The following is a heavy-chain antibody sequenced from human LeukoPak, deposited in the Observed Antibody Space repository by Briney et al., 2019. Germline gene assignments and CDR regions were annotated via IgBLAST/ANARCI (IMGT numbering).Heavy chain of an antibody. J-gene: IGHJ4*02. CDR3: ARMLPAVAGRPFDY. Sequence: SETLSLTCAVSGDSVSSSNYYWSWIRQPPGKGLEWIGYIYYGGNTNYNPSLKSRVTISVDTSKNQFSLRLSSVTAADTAVYYCARMLPAVAGRPFDYWGQGTLVTVSS. CDR2: IYYGGNT. V-gene: IGHV4-61*01. CDR1: GDSVSSSNYY. D-gene: IGHD6-19*01.